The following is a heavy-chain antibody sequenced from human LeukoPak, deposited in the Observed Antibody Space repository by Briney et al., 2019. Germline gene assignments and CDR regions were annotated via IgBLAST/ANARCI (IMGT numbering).Heavy chain of an antibody. V-gene: IGHV3-21*01. J-gene: IGHJ2*01. D-gene: IGHD6-19*01. CDR2: ISSSSSYI. Sequence: GGSLRLSCAASGFTFSSYSMNWVRQAPGKGLEWVSSISSSSSYIYYADSVKGRFTISRDNAKNSLYLQMNSLRAEDTAVYYCARGGSGWSYWYFDLWGRGTLVTVSS. CDR3: ARGGSGWSYWYFDL. CDR1: GFTFSSYS.